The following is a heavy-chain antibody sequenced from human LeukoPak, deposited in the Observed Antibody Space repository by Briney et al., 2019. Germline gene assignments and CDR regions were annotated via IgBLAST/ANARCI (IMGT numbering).Heavy chain of an antibody. V-gene: IGHV4-59*01. Sequence: SETLSLTCTVSGGSISSYYWSWIRQPPGKGLEWIGYIYYSGSTNYNPSLKGRVTISVDTSKNQFSLKLSSVTAADTAVYYCAKEDTANYGMDVWGQGTTVTVSS. CDR1: GGSISSYY. J-gene: IGHJ6*02. CDR3: AKEDTANYGMDV. CDR2: IYYSGST. D-gene: IGHD5-18*01.